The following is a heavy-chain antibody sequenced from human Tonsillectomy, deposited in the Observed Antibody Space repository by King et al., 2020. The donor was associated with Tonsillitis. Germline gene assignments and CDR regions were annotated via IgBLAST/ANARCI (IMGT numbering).Heavy chain of an antibody. V-gene: IGHV3-64D*06. CDR3: VKEHSYPPGTVTVAQRDVDA. CDR1: GFTFSSYA. J-gene: IGHJ5*02. Sequence: VQLVESGGGLVQPGGSLRLSCSASGFTFSSYAMHWVRQAPGKGLEYVSAIRSNGGDTYYADSVKGRFTISRDNFKNTLFLQMSSLRVEDTAVDYCVKEHSYPPGTVTVAQRDVDAGGQGTLGTVAS. D-gene: IGHD4-17*01. CDR2: IRSNGGDT.